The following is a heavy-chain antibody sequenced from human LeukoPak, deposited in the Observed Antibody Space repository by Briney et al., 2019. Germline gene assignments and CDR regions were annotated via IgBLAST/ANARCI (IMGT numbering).Heavy chain of an antibody. Sequence: GGSLRLSCVGSGLSLSKSHMHWVRQAPGKGLEWVAWHFASNKYYAESVRGRFTMSRDNSKSTLYLQMDSLRVEDTAVYYCARDLCSTTSCFDYWGQGTLVSVSS. CDR1: GLSLSKSH. V-gene: IGHV3-33*08. J-gene: IGHJ4*02. CDR3: ARDLCSTTSCFDY. CDR2: HFASNK. D-gene: IGHD2-2*01.